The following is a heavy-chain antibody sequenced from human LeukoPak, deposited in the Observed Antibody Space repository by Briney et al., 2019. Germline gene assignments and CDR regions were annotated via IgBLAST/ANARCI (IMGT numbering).Heavy chain of an antibody. J-gene: IGHJ2*01. CDR2: IKQDETEK. CDR1: GFTFSNFW. CDR3: ARDAALIVGASYWYFDL. V-gene: IGHV3-7*01. D-gene: IGHD1-26*01. Sequence: GGSLRLSCTASGFTFSNFWMGWVRQAPGKGLEWVANIKQDETEKFYLGSVKGRFTISRDNAKNSLYLQMNSLRDEDTAVYYCARDAALIVGASYWYFDLWGRGTLITVSS.